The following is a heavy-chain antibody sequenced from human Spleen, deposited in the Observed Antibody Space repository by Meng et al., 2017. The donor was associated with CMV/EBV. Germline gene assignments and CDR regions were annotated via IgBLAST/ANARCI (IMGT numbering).Heavy chain of an antibody. V-gene: IGHV3-7*01. CDR3: AREEWHHPILDY. D-gene: IGHD3-3*01. CDR2: IKEDGSEQ. Sequence: GESLKISCEVSGFTFGNYWMSWVRQAPGKGLEWVANIKEDGSEQYYVDAVKGRFTISRDNAKNSLYLQMNSLRAEDTAVYYCAREEWHHPILDYWGQGTLVTVSS. CDR1: GFTFGNYW. J-gene: IGHJ4*02.